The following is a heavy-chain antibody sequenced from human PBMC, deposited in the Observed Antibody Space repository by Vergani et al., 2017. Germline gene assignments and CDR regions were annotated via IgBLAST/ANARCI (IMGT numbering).Heavy chain of an antibody. CDR2: IVVGSGNT. CDR1: GFTFTSSA. CDR3: AAEREGSGGYRGGY. V-gene: IGHV1-58*01. J-gene: IGHJ4*02. Sequence: QMQLVQSGPEVKKPGTSVKVSCKASGFTFTSSAVQWVRQARGQRLEWIGWIVVGSGNTNYAQKFQERVTITRDMSTSTAYMELSSLRSEDTAVYYCAAEREGSGGYRGGYWGQGTLVTVSS. D-gene: IGHD6-19*01.